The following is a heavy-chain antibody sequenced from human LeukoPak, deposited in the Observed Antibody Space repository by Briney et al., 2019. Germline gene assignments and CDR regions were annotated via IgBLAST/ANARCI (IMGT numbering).Heavy chain of an antibody. Sequence: PGGSLRLSCAASSFTFDDYAMHWFRQGPGKGLEWVSGNSWKSGSIAYADSVKGRFTISRDNAKNSLYLQMNSLSAEDTAVYYCARDGLYCDTTDCYKNFAYWGQRTLVTVSS. J-gene: IGHJ4*02. CDR1: SFTFDDYA. D-gene: IGHD2-2*02. CDR3: ARDGLYCDTTDCYKNFAY. CDR2: NSWKSGSI. V-gene: IGHV3-9*01.